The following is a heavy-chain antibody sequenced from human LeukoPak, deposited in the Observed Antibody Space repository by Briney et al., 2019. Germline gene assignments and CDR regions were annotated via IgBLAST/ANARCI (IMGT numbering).Heavy chain of an antibody. D-gene: IGHD3-10*01. V-gene: IGHV4-39*01. Sequence: SETLSLTCTVSGGSIRSSNNYWGWIRQPPGKGLEWIGSIYYSGSTYYNPSLKSRVTISVDTSKNQFSLKLNSVTAADTAVFYCARSLRDSGSPFDYWGQGTLVTVSS. CDR1: GGSIRSSNNY. CDR2: IYYSGST. CDR3: ARSLRDSGSPFDY. J-gene: IGHJ4*02.